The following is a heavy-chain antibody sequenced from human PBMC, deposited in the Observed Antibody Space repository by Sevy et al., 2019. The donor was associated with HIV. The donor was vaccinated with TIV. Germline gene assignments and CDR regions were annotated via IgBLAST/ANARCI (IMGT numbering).Heavy chain of an antibody. D-gene: IGHD3-3*01. CDR3: ARTVTIFGVVIITNYYMDV. CDR1: GFTFSSYS. Sequence: GGSLRLSCAASGFTFSSYSMNWVRQAPGKGLEWVSYISSSSSTIYYADSVKGRFTISRDNAKNSLYLQMNSLRAEDTAVYYCARTVTIFGVVIITNYYMDVWGKGTMVTVSS. V-gene: IGHV3-48*01. CDR2: ISSSSSTI. J-gene: IGHJ6*03.